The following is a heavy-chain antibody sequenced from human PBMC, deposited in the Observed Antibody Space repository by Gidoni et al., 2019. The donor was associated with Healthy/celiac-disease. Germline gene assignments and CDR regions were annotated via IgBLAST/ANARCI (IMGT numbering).Heavy chain of an antibody. J-gene: IGHJ6*02. V-gene: IGHV4-34*01. CDR1: GGSFSGYY. D-gene: IGHD6-19*01. Sequence: QVQLQQWGAGLLKPSETLSLTCAGYGGSFSGYYWSWNRQPPGKGLEWIGEINHSGSTNYNPSLKSRVTISVDTSKNQFSLKLSSVTAADAAVYYCARGTPGIAVAGTGRLSYYYGMDVWGQGTTVTVSS. CDR3: ARGTPGIAVAGTGRLSYYYGMDV. CDR2: INHSGST.